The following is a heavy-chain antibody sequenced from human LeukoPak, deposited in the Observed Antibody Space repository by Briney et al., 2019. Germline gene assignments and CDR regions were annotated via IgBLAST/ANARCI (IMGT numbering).Heavy chain of an antibody. J-gene: IGHJ6*02. CDR3: ESNKNYGSGSYYSVYYYGMDV. V-gene: IGHV1-69*13. D-gene: IGHD3-10*01. Sequence: ASVKVSCKASGGTFSSYAISWVRQAPGQGLEWMGVIIPIFGTANYAQKFQGRVTITADESTSTAYMELSSLRSEDTAVYYCESNKNYGSGSYYSVYYYGMDVWGQGTTVTVSS. CDR2: IIPIFGTA. CDR1: GGTFSSYA.